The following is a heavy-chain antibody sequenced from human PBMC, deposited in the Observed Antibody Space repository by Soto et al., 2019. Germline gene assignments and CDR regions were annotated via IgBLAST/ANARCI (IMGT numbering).Heavy chain of an antibody. CDR3: AREQASMVRYANHAYYLAY. CDR2: IYYSGST. Sequence: PSQTLSLTCTVSGGSISRYYWSWIRQPPGKGLEWIGYIYYSGSTNYNPSLKSRVTISVDTSKNQFSLKLSSVTAADTAVYYCAREQASMVRYANHAYYLAYCARGSLDTVSS. CDR1: GGSISRYY. J-gene: IGHJ4*01. D-gene: IGHD3-10*01. V-gene: IGHV4-59*01.